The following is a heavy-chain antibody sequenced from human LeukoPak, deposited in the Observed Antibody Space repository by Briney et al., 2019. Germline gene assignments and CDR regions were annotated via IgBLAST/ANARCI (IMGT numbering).Heavy chain of an antibody. J-gene: IGHJ6*04. V-gene: IGHV1-18*04. D-gene: IGHD3-9*01. CDR1: GYTFTSYG. CDR2: ISAYNGNT. Sequence: ASVKVSCKASGYTFTSYGISWVRQAPGQGLEWMGWISAYNGNTNYAQKLQGRVTMTTDTSTSTAYMELRSLRSDGTAVYYCARSRGDILSLDYYYYGMDVWGKGTTVTVSS. CDR3: ARSRGDILSLDYYYYGMDV.